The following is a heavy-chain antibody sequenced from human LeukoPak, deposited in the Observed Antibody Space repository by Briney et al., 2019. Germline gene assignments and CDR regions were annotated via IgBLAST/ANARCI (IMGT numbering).Heavy chain of an antibody. CDR3: ARSSSSFYYFDY. D-gene: IGHD6-13*01. CDR1: GGTFSSYA. J-gene: IGHJ4*02. V-gene: IGHV1-69*13. CDR2: IIPIFATA. Sequence: SVKVSCKASGGTFSSYAISWVRQAPGQGLEWMGGIIPIFATANYAQKFQGRVTITADESTSTAYMELSSLRSEDTAVYYCARSSSSFYYFDYWGQGTLVTVSS.